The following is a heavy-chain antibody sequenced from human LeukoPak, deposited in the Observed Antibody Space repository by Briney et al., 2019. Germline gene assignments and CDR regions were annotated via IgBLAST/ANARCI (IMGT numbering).Heavy chain of an antibody. CDR2: ISSDGRST. CDR1: GFTFSSYW. V-gene: IGHV3-74*01. CDR3: ARGRYGDYV. D-gene: IGHD4-17*01. Sequence: PGGSLRLSCAASGFTFSSYWMHWVRQAPGRGLVWVSRISSDGRSTTYADSVKGRFTISRDDAKNTLYLQMNSLRAEDTAVYYCARGRYGDYVWGQGTLVTVSS. J-gene: IGHJ4*02.